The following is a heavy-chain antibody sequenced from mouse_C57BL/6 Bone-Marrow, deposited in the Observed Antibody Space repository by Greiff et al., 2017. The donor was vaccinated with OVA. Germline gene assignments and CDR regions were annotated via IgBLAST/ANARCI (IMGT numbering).Heavy chain of an antibody. CDR1: GFTFSSYG. V-gene: IGHV5-6*02. CDR3: ARQDGSRGAWFAY. CDR2: ISSGGSYT. D-gene: IGHD1-1*01. J-gene: IGHJ3*01. Sequence: DVKLVESGGDLVEPGGSLKLSCAASGFTFSSYGMSWVRQTPDKRLEWVATISSGGSYTYYPDSVKGRFTISRDNAKNTLYLQMSSLKSEDTAMYYCARQDGSRGAWFAYWGQGTLVTVSA.